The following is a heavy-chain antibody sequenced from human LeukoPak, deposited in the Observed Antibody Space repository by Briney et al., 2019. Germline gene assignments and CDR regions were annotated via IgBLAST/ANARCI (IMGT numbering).Heavy chain of an antibody. D-gene: IGHD6-19*01. CDR1: GFTFSAYA. J-gene: IGHJ4*02. CDR2: ISPAENKN. V-gene: IGHV3-30*04. Sequence: GGSLRLSCAASGFTFSAYAMHWFRQAPGKGLEWLAVISPAENKNNHADSAKGRFTISRDNSKDTLYLQMNSLRPEDTAVYYCARAPTSAWHNFDCWGQGTLVTVSS. CDR3: ARAPTSAWHNFDC.